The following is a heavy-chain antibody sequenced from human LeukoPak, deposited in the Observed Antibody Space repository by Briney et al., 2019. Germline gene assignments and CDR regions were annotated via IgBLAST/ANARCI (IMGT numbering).Heavy chain of an antibody. J-gene: IGHJ4*02. CDR1: GFTFTSHA. Sequence: GGSLRLSCAPSGFTFTSHAMHWVRQAPGKGLEWVALIWYDGSSKNYADSMKGRFTISRDFSKNMLYLQMDSLRVEDTAVYYCAKALGSGWSPSGPDYWGQGTLVTVSS. CDR2: IWYDGSSK. CDR3: AKALGSGWSPSGPDY. D-gene: IGHD6-19*01. V-gene: IGHV3-33*06.